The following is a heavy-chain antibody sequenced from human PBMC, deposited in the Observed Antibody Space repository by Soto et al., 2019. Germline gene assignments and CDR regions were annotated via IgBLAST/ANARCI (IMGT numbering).Heavy chain of an antibody. CDR1: GDSISSYY. CDR3: ARDTAAAGIFDY. D-gene: IGHD6-13*01. V-gene: IGHV4-59*01. CDR2: IYYGGSI. J-gene: IGHJ4*02. Sequence: SETLSLTCTVSGDSISSYYWTWIRQPPGKGLEWIAFIYYGGSINYNPSLKSRVAISVDTSKNQFSLKLSSVTAADTAVYYCARDTAAAGIFDYWGQGTLVTVSS.